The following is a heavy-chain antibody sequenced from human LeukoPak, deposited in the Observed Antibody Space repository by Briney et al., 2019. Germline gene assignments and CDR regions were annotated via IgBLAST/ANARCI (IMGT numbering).Heavy chain of an antibody. CDR1: GGSISSYY. CDR2: IYYSGST. V-gene: IGHV4-59*08. D-gene: IGHD7-27*01. CDR3: ARCKWGYDAFDI. Sequence: PSETLSLTCTVSGGSISSYYWSWIRQPPGKGLEWIGYIYYSGSTNYNPSLKSRVTISVDTSKNQFSLKLSSVTAADTAVYYCARCKWGYDAFDIWGQGTMVTVSS. J-gene: IGHJ3*02.